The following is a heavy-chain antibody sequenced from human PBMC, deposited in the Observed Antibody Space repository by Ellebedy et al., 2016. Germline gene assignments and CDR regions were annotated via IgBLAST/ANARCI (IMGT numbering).Heavy chain of an antibody. V-gene: IGHV1-69*13. D-gene: IGHD4-17*01. CDR1: GGTFSSYA. CDR3: ARGGGRGYGDYLGFDY. CDR2: IIPIFGTA. Sequence: SVKVSXXASGGTFSSYAISWVRQAPGQGLEWMGGIIPIFGTANYAQKFQGRVTITADESTSTAYMELRSLRSEDTAVSFCARGGGRGYGDYLGFDYWGQGTLVTVSS. J-gene: IGHJ4*02.